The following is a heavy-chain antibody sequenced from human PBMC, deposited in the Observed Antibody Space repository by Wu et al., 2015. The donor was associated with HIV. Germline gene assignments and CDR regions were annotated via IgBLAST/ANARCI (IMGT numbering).Heavy chain of an antibody. D-gene: IGHD3-10*01. Sequence: QVQLVQSGTEVRTPGASVKVSCTASGYTFTSNYLHWVRQAPGQGLEWMGILNPSSGSTGYAQKFQGRVIVTKDTSTSTVYMDLRGLTLNDTAMYYCARVGSKGSGSRRTPMGAYDIWGQGTMVIVSS. V-gene: IGHV1-46*01. CDR2: LNPSSGST. CDR3: ARVGSKGSGSRRTPMGAYDI. CDR1: GYTFTSNY. J-gene: IGHJ3*02.